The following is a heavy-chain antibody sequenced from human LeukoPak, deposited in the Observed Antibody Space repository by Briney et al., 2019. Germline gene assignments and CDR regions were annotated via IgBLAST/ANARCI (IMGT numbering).Heavy chain of an antibody. Sequence: PGGSLRLSCAASGFTFSSYAMSWVRQAPGKGLEWVSAISGSGGSTYYAASVKGRFTISRDNSKTPLYLQMNSLRAEDTAVYYCAKGWGPPSIAVTGTGFDYWGQGTLVTVSS. D-gene: IGHD6-19*01. J-gene: IGHJ4*02. CDR3: AKGWGPPSIAVTGTGFDY. CDR1: GFTFSSYA. CDR2: ISGSGGST. V-gene: IGHV3-23*01.